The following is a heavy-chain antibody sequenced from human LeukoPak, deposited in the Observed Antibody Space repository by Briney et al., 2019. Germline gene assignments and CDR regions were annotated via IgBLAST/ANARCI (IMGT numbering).Heavy chain of an antibody. V-gene: IGHV1-69*01. Sequence: SVTVSCKASGGTFSSYAISWVRQAPGQGLEWMGGIIPIFGTANYAQKFQGRVTITADESTSTAYMELSSLRSEDTAVYYCARVSLRRNYYYYYGMDVWGQGTTVTVSS. CDR1: GGTFSSYA. D-gene: IGHD3-16*01. CDR3: ARVSLRRNYYYYYGMDV. J-gene: IGHJ6*02. CDR2: IIPIFGTA.